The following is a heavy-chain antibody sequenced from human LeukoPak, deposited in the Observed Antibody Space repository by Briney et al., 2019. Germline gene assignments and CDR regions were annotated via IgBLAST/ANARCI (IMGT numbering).Heavy chain of an antibody. D-gene: IGHD1-14*01. J-gene: IGHJ4*02. CDR3: ARGVEPLAANTLAY. V-gene: IGHV3-53*01. Sequence: GGSLRLSCAASGFTVITNDMTWVSQAPGKEIEWVSVLYSDGNTKYADSVQGRFTISRDNSKNTMYLEMNSLSPDDTAVYYCARGVEPLAANTLAYWGQGTLVTVSS. CDR2: LYSDGNT. CDR1: GFTVITND.